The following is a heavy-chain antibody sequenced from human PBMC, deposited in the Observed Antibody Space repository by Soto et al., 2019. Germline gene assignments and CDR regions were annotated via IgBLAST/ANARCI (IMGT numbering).Heavy chain of an antibody. J-gene: IGHJ4*02. CDR3: ARDTNFYASGSGVDY. V-gene: IGHV3-21*01. CDR1: GFTFSSYS. CDR2: ITSSSNYI. Sequence: EVQVVESGGGLVKPGGSLRLSCAASGFTFSSYSMSWVRQAPGKGLEWVSSITSSSNYIHYTDSVQGRFTISRDNAKSSLYLQMNSLRAEDTALYYCARDTNFYASGSGVDYWGQGTLVTVSS. D-gene: IGHD3-10*01.